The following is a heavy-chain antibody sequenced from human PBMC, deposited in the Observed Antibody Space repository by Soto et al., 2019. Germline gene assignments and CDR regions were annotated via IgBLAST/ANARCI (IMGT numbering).Heavy chain of an antibody. Sequence: PSETLSLTCAVYGGSFSGYYWSWIRQPPGKGLEWIGEINHSGSTNYNPSLKSRVTISVDTSKNQFSLKLSSVTAADTAVYYCADLRGYSYGYVYWGQGTLVTVSS. D-gene: IGHD5-18*01. V-gene: IGHV4-34*01. CDR1: GGSFSGYY. CDR2: INHSGST. CDR3: ADLRGYSYGYVY. J-gene: IGHJ4*02.